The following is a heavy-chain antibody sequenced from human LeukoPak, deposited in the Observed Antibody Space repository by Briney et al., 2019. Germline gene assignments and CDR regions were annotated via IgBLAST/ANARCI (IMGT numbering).Heavy chain of an antibody. Sequence: SETLSLTCTVSGGSINIYYWSWIRQPAGKGLERIGRIYTSGSTNYNPSLKTRVTMSVDTSKNQFSLQLSSVTAADTAVYYCARDPKANYDSSGYVKPRHFDYWGQGTLVTVSS. CDR3: ARDPKANYDSSGYVKPRHFDY. J-gene: IGHJ4*02. CDR1: GGSINIYY. CDR2: IYTSGST. V-gene: IGHV4-4*07. D-gene: IGHD3-22*01.